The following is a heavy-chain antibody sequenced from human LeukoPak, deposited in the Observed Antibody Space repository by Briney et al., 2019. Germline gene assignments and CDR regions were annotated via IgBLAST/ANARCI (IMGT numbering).Heavy chain of an antibody. Sequence: SETLSLTCTVSGGSISSSSYYWGWIRQPPGKALEWIGSIYYSGSTYYNPSLKSRATISVDTSKNQFSLKLSSVTAADTAVYYCASTPPSLLWFGELLWAYFDYWGQGTLVTVSS. CDR1: GGSISSSSYY. J-gene: IGHJ4*02. D-gene: IGHD3-10*01. CDR3: ASTPPSLLWFGELLWAYFDY. CDR2: IYYSGST. V-gene: IGHV4-39*01.